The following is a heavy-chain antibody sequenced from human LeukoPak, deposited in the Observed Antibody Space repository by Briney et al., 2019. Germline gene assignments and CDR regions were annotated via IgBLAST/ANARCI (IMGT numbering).Heavy chain of an antibody. CDR1: GFTLSSYA. J-gene: IGHJ6*02. CDR2: ISGSGTRT. V-gene: IGHV3-23*01. D-gene: IGHD3-3*01. Sequence: GGSLRLSCVGSGFTLSSYAMSWVRQAPGKGLEWVSAISGSGTRTYYADSVKGRFTISRDNSKNTLYLQMNSLRAEDTAVYYCARDSTVIYDFWSGYFPASYYYGMDVWGQGTTVTVSS. CDR3: ARDSTVIYDFWSGYFPASYYYGMDV.